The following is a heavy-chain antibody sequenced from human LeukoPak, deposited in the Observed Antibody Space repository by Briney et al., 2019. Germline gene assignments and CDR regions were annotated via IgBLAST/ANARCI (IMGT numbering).Heavy chain of an antibody. CDR3: ARDDSFQFDN. D-gene: IGHD5-18*01. Sequence: ASVKVSCKPSGYTFTAYYMHWVRQAPGQGLEWMGWINPNTGVTNYAQNFQGRVTMTRDTSINTAYMALNSLKFDDTAVYYCARDDSFQFDNWGQGTLVTVSS. CDR2: INPNTGVT. CDR1: GYTFTAYY. J-gene: IGHJ4*02. V-gene: IGHV1-2*02.